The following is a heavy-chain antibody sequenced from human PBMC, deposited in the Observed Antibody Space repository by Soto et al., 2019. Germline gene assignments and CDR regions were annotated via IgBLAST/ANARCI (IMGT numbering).Heavy chain of an antibody. Sequence: GASVKVSCKASGGTVSSYAISWVRQAPGQGLEWMGGIIPIFGTANYAQKFQGRVTITADESTSTAYMELSSLRSEDTAVYYCARGSRVTMVRGVITQGYYYYYGMDVWGQGTTVTVSS. CDR1: GGTVSSYA. CDR2: IIPIFGTA. V-gene: IGHV1-69*13. D-gene: IGHD3-10*01. CDR3: ARGSRVTMVRGVITQGYYYYYGMDV. J-gene: IGHJ6*02.